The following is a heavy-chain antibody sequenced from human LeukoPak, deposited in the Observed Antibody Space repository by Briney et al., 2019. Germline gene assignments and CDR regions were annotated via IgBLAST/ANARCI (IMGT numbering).Heavy chain of an antibody. Sequence: SETLSLTCTVSGGSISSYYWSWIQQPPGKGLEWIGYIYYSGSTNYNPSLKSRVTISVDTSKNQFSLKLSSVTAADTAVYYCARAGGYYYDSSGYPAGNFDYWGQGTLVSVSS. V-gene: IGHV4-59*01. CDR1: GGSISSYY. J-gene: IGHJ4*02. D-gene: IGHD3-22*01. CDR3: ARAGGYYYDSSGYPAGNFDY. CDR2: IYYSGST.